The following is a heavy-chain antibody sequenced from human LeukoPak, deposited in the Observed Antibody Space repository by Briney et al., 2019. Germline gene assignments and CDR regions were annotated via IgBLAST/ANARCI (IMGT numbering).Heavy chain of an antibody. CDR3: VRDQGGAVSY. J-gene: IGHJ4*02. D-gene: IGHD3-16*01. CDR2: ISSFSGTI. CDR1: GFTFDTYW. V-gene: IGHV3-48*01. Sequence: PGGSLRLSCAASGFTFDTYWMNWVRQAPGKGLEWVSYISSFSGTIDYADSVKGRFIISRGNAQNSLFLQMNSLRAEDTAVYYCVRDQGGAVSYWGQGTLVTVSS.